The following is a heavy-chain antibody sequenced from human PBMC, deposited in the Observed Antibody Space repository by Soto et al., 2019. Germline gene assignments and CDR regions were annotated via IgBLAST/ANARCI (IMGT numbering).Heavy chain of an antibody. Sequence: ASVKVSCKASGYTFTGYYMHWVRQAPGQGLEWMGWINPNSGGTNYAQKFQGRVTMTRDTSISTAHMELSRLRSDDTAVYYCARDLAYYYDSSGYSPDYWGQGTLVTVSS. J-gene: IGHJ4*02. D-gene: IGHD3-22*01. CDR3: ARDLAYYYDSSGYSPDY. CDR2: INPNSGGT. CDR1: GYTFTGYY. V-gene: IGHV1-2*02.